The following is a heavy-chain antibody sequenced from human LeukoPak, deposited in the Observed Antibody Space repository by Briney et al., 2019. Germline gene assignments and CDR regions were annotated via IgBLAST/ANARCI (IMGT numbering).Heavy chain of an antibody. CDR2: INHSGST. CDR3: ARGPRYVWGSYRHQYLN. CDR1: GGSFSGYY. Sequence: SETLSLTCAVYGGSFSGYYWSWIRQPPGKGLEWIGEINHSGSTNYNPSLKSRVTISVDTSKNQFSLKLSSVTAADTAVYYCARGPRYVWGSYRHQYLNWGQGTLVTVSS. J-gene: IGHJ4*02. D-gene: IGHD3-16*02. V-gene: IGHV4-34*01.